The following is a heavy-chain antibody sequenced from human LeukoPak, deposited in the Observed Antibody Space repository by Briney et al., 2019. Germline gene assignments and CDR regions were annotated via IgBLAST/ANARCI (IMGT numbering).Heavy chain of an antibody. CDR2: IIPIFGTA. CDR3: ARGGYSYGYSPDY. J-gene: IGHJ4*02. D-gene: IGHD5-18*01. Sequence: SVKVSCKASGGTFSSYAISWVRQAPGQGLEWMGGIIPIFGTANYAQKFQGRVTITTDESTSTAYMELSSLRSEDTAVYYCARGGYSYGYSPDYWGQGTLVTVSS. CDR1: GGTFSSYA. V-gene: IGHV1-69*05.